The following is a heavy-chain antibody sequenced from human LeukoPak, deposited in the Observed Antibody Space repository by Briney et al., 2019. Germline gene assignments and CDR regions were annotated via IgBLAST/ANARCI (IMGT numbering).Heavy chain of an antibody. Sequence: SETLSLTCTVSGGSISSYNWSWIRQPAGKGLEWIGRIYTSGSTNYNPSLKSRVTMSVDTSKNQFSLKLSSVTAADTAVYYCATNHGYCSSTSCHDDAFDIWGQGTMVTVSS. CDR2: IYTSGST. V-gene: IGHV4-4*07. D-gene: IGHD2-2*01. J-gene: IGHJ3*02. CDR1: GGSISSYN. CDR3: ATNHGYCSSTSCHDDAFDI.